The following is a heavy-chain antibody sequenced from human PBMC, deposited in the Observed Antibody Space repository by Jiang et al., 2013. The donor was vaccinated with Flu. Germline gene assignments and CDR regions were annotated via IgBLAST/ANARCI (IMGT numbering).Heavy chain of an antibody. Sequence: GAEVKKPGASVKVSCKASGYTFTGYYMHWVRQAPGQGLEWMGWINPNSGGTNYAQKFQGWVTMTRDTSISTAYMELSRLRSDDTAVYYCARDPVPAAIRDDSYYYYGMDVWGQGTTVTVSS. CDR1: GYTFTGYY. CDR2: INPNSGGT. D-gene: IGHD2-2*02. CDR3: ARDPVPAAIRDDSYYYYGMDV. V-gene: IGHV1-2*04. J-gene: IGHJ6*02.